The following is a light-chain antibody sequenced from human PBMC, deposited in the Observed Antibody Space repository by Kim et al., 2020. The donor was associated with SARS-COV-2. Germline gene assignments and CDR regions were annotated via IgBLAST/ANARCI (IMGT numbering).Light chain of an antibody. CDR3: HQYGNSPPT. CDR2: AAS. J-gene: IGKJ1*01. V-gene: IGKV3-20*01. CDR1: QRVGPTY. Sequence: SPGERATRSCRASQRVGPTYLGWYQQKPGQAPRLRIYAASSRATGIPDRFTGSGSGTDFTLTVSRLEPEDIAVYYCHQYGNSPPTFGQGTKVDIK.